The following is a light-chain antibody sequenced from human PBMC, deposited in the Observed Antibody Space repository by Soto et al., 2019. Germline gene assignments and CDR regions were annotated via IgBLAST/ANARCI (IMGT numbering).Light chain of an antibody. Sequence: SSELTQPPSVSVSPGQTASITCSGDKLGDKYACWYQQKPGQSPVLVIYQDSKRPSGIPERFSGSNSGNTATLTISGTQPMDEADYYCQAWDSSTHYVFGTGTKLTVL. J-gene: IGLJ1*01. CDR1: KLGDKY. CDR2: QDS. V-gene: IGLV3-1*01. CDR3: QAWDSSTHYV.